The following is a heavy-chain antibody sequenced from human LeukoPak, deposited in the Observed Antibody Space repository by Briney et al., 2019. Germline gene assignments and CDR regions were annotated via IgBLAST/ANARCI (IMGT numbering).Heavy chain of an antibody. CDR1: GGSISSSSYY. V-gene: IGHV4-39*01. CDR3: ARRSPKDYYYMDV. D-gene: IGHD1-26*01. J-gene: IGHJ6*03. Sequence: KPSETLSLTCTVSGGSISSSSYYWGWIRQPPGKGLEWIGSIYCSGSTYYNPSLKSRVTISVDTSKNQFSLKLSSVTAADTAVYYCARRSPKDYYYMDVWGKGTTVTVSS. CDR2: IYCSGST.